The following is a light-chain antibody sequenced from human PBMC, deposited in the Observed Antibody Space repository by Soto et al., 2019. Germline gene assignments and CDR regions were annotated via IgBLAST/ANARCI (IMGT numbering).Light chain of an antibody. CDR3: QQYDSLPPFT. Sequence: DIQMTQSPSSLSASVGDRVTITCQASQDITNYLNWYQHKPGKAPKLLIYDASNLETGVPSRFSGSGSGTHFTFTISSLQPEDIATYYCQQYDSLPPFTFGPGTKVYIK. CDR2: DAS. V-gene: IGKV1-33*01. CDR1: QDITNY. J-gene: IGKJ3*01.